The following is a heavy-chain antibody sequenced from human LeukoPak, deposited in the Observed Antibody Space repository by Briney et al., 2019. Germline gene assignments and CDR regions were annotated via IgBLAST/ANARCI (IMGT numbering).Heavy chain of an antibody. CDR3: ASLKMLHAGGWFDP. CDR2: IYTGGST. J-gene: IGHJ5*02. V-gene: IGHV3-53*01. CDR1: GFTVSTNY. Sequence: GGSLRLSCAACGFTVSTNYMSWVRQARGRGLEWVSVIYTGGSTSFSDSVMGGFTISRDNSKNTLYLQENSLRADDAAVYYCASLKMLHAGGWFDPWGQGTLVTVSS. D-gene: IGHD3-16*01.